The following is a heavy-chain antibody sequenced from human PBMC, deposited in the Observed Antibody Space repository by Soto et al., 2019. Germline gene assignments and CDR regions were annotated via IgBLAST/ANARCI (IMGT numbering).Heavy chain of an antibody. J-gene: IGHJ4*02. CDR2: VRSKANSYAT. CDR3: TRWAYSYGYHFDQ. V-gene: IGHV3-73*01. CDR1: GFTFSGPA. D-gene: IGHD5-18*01. Sequence: GGSLRLSCEASGFTFSGPAMHWVRQASGKGLEWVGRVRSKANSYATAYAASVKGRFTISRDDSKNTAYLQMNSLKTEDTAVYYCTRWAYSYGYHFDQWGQGTLVTVSS.